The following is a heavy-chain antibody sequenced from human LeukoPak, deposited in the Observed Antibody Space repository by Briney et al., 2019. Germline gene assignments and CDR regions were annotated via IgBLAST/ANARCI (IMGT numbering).Heavy chain of an antibody. J-gene: IGHJ4*02. Sequence: PSETLSLTCTVSGGSISTSSYYWGWVRQPPGKGLEWIGNIFYSGSTYYSPSLKSRVTISVDTSKNQFSLKLSSVTAADTAVYYCAITGYCSSTSCLKEDYWGQGTLVTVSS. CDR3: AITGYCSSTSCLKEDY. CDR2: IFYSGST. V-gene: IGHV4-39*01. D-gene: IGHD2-2*03. CDR1: GGSISTSSYY.